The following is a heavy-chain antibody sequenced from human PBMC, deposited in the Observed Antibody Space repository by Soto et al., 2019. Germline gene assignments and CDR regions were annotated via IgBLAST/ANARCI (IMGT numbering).Heavy chain of an antibody. CDR2: IYHSGST. CDR3: ARGGIGHWFDP. CDR1: GGSISSGGYS. V-gene: IGHV4-30-2*01. Sequence: LSLTCAVSGGSISSGGYSWSWIRQPPGKGLEWIGYIYHSGSTYYNPSLKSRVTISVDRSKNQFSLKLSSVTAADTAVYYCARGGIGHWFDPWGEGTLVTVSS. D-gene: IGHD3-16*01. J-gene: IGHJ5*02.